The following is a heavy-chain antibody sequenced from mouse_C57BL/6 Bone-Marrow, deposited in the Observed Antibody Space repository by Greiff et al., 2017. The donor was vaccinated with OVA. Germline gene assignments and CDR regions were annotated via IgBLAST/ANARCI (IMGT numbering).Heavy chain of an antibody. Sequence: EVKLVESGGGLVKPGGSLKLSCAASGFTFSSYAMSWVRQTPEKRLEWVATISDGGSYTYYPDNVKGRFTISRDNAKNNLYLQMSHLKSEDTAMYHCARDDWDWYFDVWGTGTTVTVSS. CDR1: GFTFSSYA. V-gene: IGHV5-4*01. CDR3: ARDDWDWYFDV. CDR2: ISDGGSYT. J-gene: IGHJ1*03. D-gene: IGHD4-1*01.